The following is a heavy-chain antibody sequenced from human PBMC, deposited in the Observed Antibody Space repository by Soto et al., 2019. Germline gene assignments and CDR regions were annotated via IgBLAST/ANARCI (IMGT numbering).Heavy chain of an antibody. CDR3: AKGRCNSSSCPRSYGVDI. CDR2: ISYDDGINK. Sequence: QVQLVESGGGVVQPGRSLRLSCAASGFTFSGYGMHWVRQAPGKGLEWVAAISYDDGINKFYTDSVKGRFTISRDNSKNTLYLQMSSLRAEDTAVYYCAKGRCNSSSCPRSYGVDIW. J-gene: IGHJ6*01. CDR1: GFTFSGYG. V-gene: IGHV3-30*18. D-gene: IGHD2-2*01.